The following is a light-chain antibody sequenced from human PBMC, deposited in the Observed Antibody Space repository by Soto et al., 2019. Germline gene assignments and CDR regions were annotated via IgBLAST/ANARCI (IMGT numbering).Light chain of an antibody. CDR2: HSS. Sequence: EIVLTQSPATLSLSPGERATLSCRASQSVSSFLGWYQQKPGQAPRLLIYHSSNRAPGIPARFSGSGSGTDFTLTISSLEPEDFAVYYCQQRSHWPLTFGPGTKVDIK. J-gene: IGKJ3*01. CDR3: QQRSHWPLT. CDR1: QSVSSF. V-gene: IGKV3-11*01.